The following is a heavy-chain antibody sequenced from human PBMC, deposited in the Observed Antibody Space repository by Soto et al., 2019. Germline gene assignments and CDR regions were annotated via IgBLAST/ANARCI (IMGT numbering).Heavy chain of an antibody. D-gene: IGHD3-16*02. CDR1: GGTFTNYA. J-gene: IGHJ4*02. Sequence: SVKVSCKASGGTFTNYAISWVRQAPGQGLEWMGGIIPVYGTANYAQKFQGRVTIVADESTSTSYMELSSLRSEDTAVYYCARGGARYDYVWGSYRYTPPFGYWGQGSQVTVSS. V-gene: IGHV1-69*13. CDR2: IIPVYGTA. CDR3: ARGGARYDYVWGSYRYTPPFGY.